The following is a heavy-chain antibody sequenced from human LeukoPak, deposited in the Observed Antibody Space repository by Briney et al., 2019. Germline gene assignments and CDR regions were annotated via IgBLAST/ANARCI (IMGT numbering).Heavy chain of an antibody. CDR1: GFTFSSYA. CDR3: ASTTNWAAATGYYFDY. Sequence: PGGSLRLSCAASGFTFSSYAMHWVRQAPGKGLVWVSRINSDGSTTTYADSVKGRFTISRDNAKNTLYLQMNSLRAEDTALYYCASTTNWAAATGYYFDYWGQGTLVTVSS. J-gene: IGHJ4*02. CDR2: INSDGSTT. V-gene: IGHV3-74*01. D-gene: IGHD6-13*01.